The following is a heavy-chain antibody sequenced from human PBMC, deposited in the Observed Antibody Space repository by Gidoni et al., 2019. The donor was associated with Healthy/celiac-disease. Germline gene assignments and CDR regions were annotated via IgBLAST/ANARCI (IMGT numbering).Heavy chain of an antibody. CDR3: ARAQPPIAFGGVIAAYFDY. J-gene: IGHJ4*02. CDR1: GFPFSSYA. Sequence: QVQLVESGGGVVQPGRSLRLSCAASGFPFSSYAMHWVRQAPGKGLEWVAVISYDGSNKYYADSVKGRFTISRDNSKNTLYLQMNSLRAEDTAVYYCARAQPPIAFGGVIAAYFDYWGQGTLVTVSS. CDR2: ISYDGSNK. V-gene: IGHV3-30-3*01. D-gene: IGHD3-16*02.